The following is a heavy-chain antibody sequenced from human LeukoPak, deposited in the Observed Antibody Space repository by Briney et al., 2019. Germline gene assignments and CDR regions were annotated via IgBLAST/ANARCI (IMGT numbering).Heavy chain of an antibody. Sequence: PSQTLSLTCTVSGGSISSGSYYWSWIRQPAGKGLEWIGRIYTSGSTNYNPSLKSRVTISVDTSKNQFSLKLSSVTAADTAVYYCARGSQGGAFGVVFNWYMDVWGKGTTVTVSS. V-gene: IGHV4-61*02. D-gene: IGHD3-3*01. CDR1: GGSISSGSYY. CDR3: ARGSQGGAFGVVFNWYMDV. J-gene: IGHJ6*03. CDR2: IYTSGST.